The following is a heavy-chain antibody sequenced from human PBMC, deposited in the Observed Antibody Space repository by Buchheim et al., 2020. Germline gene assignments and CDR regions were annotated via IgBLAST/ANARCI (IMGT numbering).Heavy chain of an antibody. Sequence: EVQLLESGGDLVQPGGSLRLSCAASGFTFSGDSMTWVRQAPGKGLEWVSVICGSGDTTYYADSVKGRFTISRDNSKNTLYLQMNSLRAEDTAVYYCAKGASASCYAAIDHWGQGSL. V-gene: IGHV3-23*01. J-gene: IGHJ4*02. CDR3: AKGASASCYAAIDH. CDR2: ICGSGDTT. D-gene: IGHD2-2*01. CDR1: GFTFSGDS.